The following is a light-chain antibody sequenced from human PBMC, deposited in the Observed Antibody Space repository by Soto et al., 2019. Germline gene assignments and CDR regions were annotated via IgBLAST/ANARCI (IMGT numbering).Light chain of an antibody. Sequence: LYHSLGTLSLTKRERATLSCRASQSVNTKYLAWYQHKPGQAPRLLISGVSSRATGIPDRFSGSGSGTDFILTISRVEPEDFAVYYCQQFGTSSLVTFGPGTKGDI. CDR2: GVS. V-gene: IGKV3-20*01. CDR1: QSVNTKY. J-gene: IGKJ3*01. CDR3: QQFGTSSLVT.